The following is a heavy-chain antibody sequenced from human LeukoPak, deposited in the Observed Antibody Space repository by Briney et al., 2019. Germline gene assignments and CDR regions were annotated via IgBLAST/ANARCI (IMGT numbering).Heavy chain of an antibody. V-gene: IGHV4-59*12. CDR1: GGSISSYY. Sequence: SETLSLTCTVSGGSISSYYWSWIRQPPGKGLEWIGYIYYSGSTYYNPSLKSRVTISVDTSKNQFSLKLSSVTAADTAVYYCARGTPEYYGSGVYFDYWGQGTLVTVSS. J-gene: IGHJ4*02. CDR3: ARGTPEYYGSGVYFDY. CDR2: IYYSGST. D-gene: IGHD3-10*01.